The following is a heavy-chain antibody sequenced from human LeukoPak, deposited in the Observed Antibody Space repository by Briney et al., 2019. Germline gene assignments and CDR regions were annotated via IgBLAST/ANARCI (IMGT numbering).Heavy chain of an antibody. V-gene: IGHV3-74*01. CDR3: ARPPDALANAFDI. D-gene: IGHD2-2*01. CDR2: IDPDYSGT. CDR1: GFSFSTSW. Sequence: GGSLRLSCKGSGFSFSTSWIHWVRQAPGKGLVWVSCIDPDYSGTDYADSVRGRFTISRDNPKNTLCLQMNSLRAEDTAVYSCARPPDALANAFDIWGLGTMVTVSS. J-gene: IGHJ3*02.